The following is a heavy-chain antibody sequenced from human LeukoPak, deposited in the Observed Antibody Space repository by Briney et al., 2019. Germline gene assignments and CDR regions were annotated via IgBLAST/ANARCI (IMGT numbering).Heavy chain of an antibody. CDR2: IYSGGTT. D-gene: IGHD3-22*01. V-gene: IGHV3-53*05. CDR1: GFTVSNNY. J-gene: IGHJ4*02. CDR3: ASYDGRAAYFEY. Sequence: GGSLRLSCAASGFTVSNNYMSLVRQAPGKGLEWVSVIYSGGTTYYADSVRGRFTISRDNSKNTVHLQMNSLRPEDTAVYYCASYDGRAAYFEYWGQGTLVTVSS.